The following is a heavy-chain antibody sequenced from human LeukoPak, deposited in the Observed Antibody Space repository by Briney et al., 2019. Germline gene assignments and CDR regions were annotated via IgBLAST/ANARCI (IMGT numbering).Heavy chain of an antibody. Sequence: GGSLRLSCAASGFTFSSYAMSWVRQAPGKGLEWVSGISGSGGSTYYADSVKGRFTISRDNSKNTLYPQIDSLRAEDTAVYYCVKDGLMRFFDYWGQGTLVTVSS. CDR2: ISGSGGST. CDR3: VKDGLMRFFDY. V-gene: IGHV3-23*01. D-gene: IGHD2-8*01. CDR1: GFTFSSYA. J-gene: IGHJ4*02.